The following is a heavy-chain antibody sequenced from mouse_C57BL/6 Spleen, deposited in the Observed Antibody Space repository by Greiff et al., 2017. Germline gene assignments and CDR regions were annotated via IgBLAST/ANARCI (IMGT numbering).Heavy chain of an antibody. CDR2: IDPETGGT. V-gene: IGHV1-15*01. D-gene: IGHD2-3*01. Sequence: QVQLQQSGAELVRPGASVTLSCKASGYTFTDYEMHWVKQTPVHGLEWIGAIDPETGGTAYNQKFKGKAILTADKSSSTAYMELRSLTSEDSAVYYCTRSDGYRGYYYAMDYWGQGTSVTVSS. CDR1: GYTFTDYE. J-gene: IGHJ4*01. CDR3: TRSDGYRGYYYAMDY.